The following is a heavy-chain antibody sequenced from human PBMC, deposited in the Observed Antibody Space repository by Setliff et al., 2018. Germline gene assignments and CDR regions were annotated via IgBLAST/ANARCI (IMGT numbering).Heavy chain of an antibody. D-gene: IGHD3-16*01. CDR2: MYYSGST. J-gene: IGHJ4*02. CDR3: RLWSHNYQNDY. CDR1: GGSISSGSYY. Sequence: ASETLSLTCSVSGGSISSGSYYWGWIRQSPGKGLEWIGSMYYSGSTYYNPSLKGRVTLSVDTTKNQFSLKLTSMTAADTAVYYCRLWSHNYQNDYWGQGTLVTVSS. V-gene: IGHV4-39*07.